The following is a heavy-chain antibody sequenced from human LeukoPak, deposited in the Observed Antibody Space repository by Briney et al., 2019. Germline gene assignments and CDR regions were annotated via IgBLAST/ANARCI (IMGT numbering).Heavy chain of an antibody. V-gene: IGHV3-7*03. CDR1: GFTFSSYW. Sequence: PGGSLSLSCAASGFTFSSYWMSWVRQAPGKGLEWVANIKQDGSEKYYVDSVKGRFTISRDNAKNSLYLQMNSLRAEDTAVYYCAREMGDILGYSSSHFDYWGQGTLVTVSS. CDR3: AREMGDILGYSSSHFDY. CDR2: IKQDGSEK. J-gene: IGHJ4*02. D-gene: IGHD6-13*01.